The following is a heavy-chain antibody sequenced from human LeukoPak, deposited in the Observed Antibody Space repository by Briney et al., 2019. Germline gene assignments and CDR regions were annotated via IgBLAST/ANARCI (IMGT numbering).Heavy chain of an antibody. Sequence: ASAKVSCXASGYTFTGYHIHWVRQAPGQGLEWMGRINPYSGDTNFAQKFQGRVTMTRDTSITTAYMDLSSLTPDDTAVYFCARDQGSLTRSWYTGYWGQGTQVTVSS. CDR2: INPYSGDT. J-gene: IGHJ4*02. D-gene: IGHD6-13*01. CDR3: ARDQGSLTRSWYTGY. CDR1: GYTFTGYH. V-gene: IGHV1-2*06.